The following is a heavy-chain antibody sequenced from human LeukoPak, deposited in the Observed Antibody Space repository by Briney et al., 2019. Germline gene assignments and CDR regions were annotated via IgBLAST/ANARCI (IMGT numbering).Heavy chain of an antibody. CDR2: IIPIFGTA. V-gene: IGHV1-69*05. J-gene: IGHJ4*02. CDR1: GGTFSSYA. D-gene: IGHD1-26*01. CDR3: ASPGVVGANDYFDY. Sequence: ASVKVSCKASGGTFSSYAISWVRQAPGQGLEWMGGIIPIFGTANYAQKFQGRVTITTDESTSTAYMELSSLRSEDTAVYYCASPGVVGANDYFDYWGQGTLVTVSS.